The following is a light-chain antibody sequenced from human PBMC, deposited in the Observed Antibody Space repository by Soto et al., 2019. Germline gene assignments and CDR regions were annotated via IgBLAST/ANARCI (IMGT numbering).Light chain of an antibody. CDR1: QSISSY. V-gene: IGKV1-39*01. Sequence: DIQMTQSPSSLSASVGDRVTITCRASQSISSYLNWYQQKPGKAPKLLIYAASNLQSGVPSRFSGSGSGTDFTLTISSLQPEDFATYYCQQSYSTPYTFGQETKLEIK. CDR3: QQSYSTPYT. J-gene: IGKJ2*01. CDR2: AAS.